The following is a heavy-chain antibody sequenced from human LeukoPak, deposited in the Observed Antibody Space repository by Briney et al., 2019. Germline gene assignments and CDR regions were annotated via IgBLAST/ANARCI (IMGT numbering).Heavy chain of an antibody. CDR1: GFTFSTYW. V-gene: IGHV3-74*01. CDR2: MNSVGSST. Sequence: GGSLRLSCAASGFTFSTYWMHWVRQDPGKGLVWVSRMNSVGSSTSYADSVKGRFTISRDNAKNTLYLQMNSLRAEDTAVYYCARGFCSATSCYSRPDYWGQGTLVTVSS. D-gene: IGHD2-15*01. J-gene: IGHJ4*02. CDR3: ARGFCSATSCYSRPDY.